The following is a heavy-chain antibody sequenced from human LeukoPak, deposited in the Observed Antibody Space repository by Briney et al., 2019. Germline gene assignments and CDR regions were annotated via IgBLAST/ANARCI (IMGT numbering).Heavy chain of an antibody. CDR2: VHDDGTS. V-gene: IGHV4-4*07. CDR1: GVSTTSYH. J-gene: IGHJ4*01. CDR3: ARDGLYTSGYSYFDY. D-gene: IGHD3-9*01. Sequence: PSETLSLTCTVSGVSTTSYHWSWIRQFAGKKLEWLGRVHDDGTSNYNPSLKSRVTMSVDTSKNQFSLILTSVTAADTAVYYCARDGLYTSGYSYFDYWGHGTLVTVSS.